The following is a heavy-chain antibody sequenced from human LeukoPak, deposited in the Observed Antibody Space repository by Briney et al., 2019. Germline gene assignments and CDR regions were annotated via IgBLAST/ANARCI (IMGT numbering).Heavy chain of an antibody. CDR1: GFTFDDYA. CDR3: AKDKEYSGFGPILSGYYYGMDV. V-gene: IGHV3-43D*04. D-gene: IGHD5-12*01. J-gene: IGHJ6*04. Sequence: RAGGSLRLSCAAPGFTFDDYAMHWVRQAPGKGLEWVSLISWDGGSTYYADSVKGRFTISRDNSRHTLYLQMNSLGAEDTALHYCAKDKEYSGFGPILSGYYYGMDVWGKGTTVTVSS. CDR2: ISWDGGST.